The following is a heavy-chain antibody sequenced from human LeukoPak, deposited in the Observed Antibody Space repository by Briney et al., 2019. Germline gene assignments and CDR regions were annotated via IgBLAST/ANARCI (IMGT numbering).Heavy chain of an antibody. Sequence: KASETLSLTCTVSGGSISSYYWSWIRQPPGKGLEWIGYIYYSGSTNYNPSLKSRVTISVDTSKNQFSLKLSSVTAADTAVYYCARDHMVRGVIKLEYNWFDPWGQGTLVTVSS. J-gene: IGHJ5*02. CDR1: GGSISSYY. D-gene: IGHD3-10*01. V-gene: IGHV4-59*12. CDR3: ARDHMVRGVIKLEYNWFDP. CDR2: IYYSGST.